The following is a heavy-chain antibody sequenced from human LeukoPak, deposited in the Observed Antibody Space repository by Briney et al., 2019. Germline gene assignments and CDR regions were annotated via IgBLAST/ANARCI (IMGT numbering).Heavy chain of an antibody. D-gene: IGHD2-2*01. CDR2: IYYSGST. CDR3: ARPLRYCSSTSCYRHDAFDI. Sequence: SETLSLTCTVSGGSISNGDHYWSWIRQPPGKGLEWIGYIYYSGSTNYNPSLKSRVTISVDTSKNQFSLKLSSVTAADTAVYYRARPLRYCSSTSCYRHDAFDIWGQGTMVTVSS. J-gene: IGHJ3*02. CDR1: GGSISNGDHY. V-gene: IGHV4-61*08.